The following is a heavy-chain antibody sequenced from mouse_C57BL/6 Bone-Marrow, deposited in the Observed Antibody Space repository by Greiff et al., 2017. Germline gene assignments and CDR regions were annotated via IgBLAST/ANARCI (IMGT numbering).Heavy chain of an antibody. D-gene: IGHD1-1*01. CDR1: GFSLTSYG. CDR3: ARDDTTVAPNGHFDV. J-gene: IGHJ1*03. Sequence: VKLQESGPGLVQPSQCLSITCTVSGFSLTSYGVHWVRQSPGKGLEWLGVIWSGGSTDYNAAFISRLSISKDNSKSQVFFKKNRLQADDTAIYYGARDDTTVAPNGHFDVWGTGTTVTVSS. V-gene: IGHV2-2*01. CDR2: IWSGGST.